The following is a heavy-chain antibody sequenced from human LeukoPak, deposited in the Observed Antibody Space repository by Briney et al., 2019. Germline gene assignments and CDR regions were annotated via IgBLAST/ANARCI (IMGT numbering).Heavy chain of an antibody. D-gene: IGHD3-22*01. CDR2: IYHSGST. CDR3: ARDGSYYHSSGYLDY. CDR1: GYSISSGYY. J-gene: IGHJ4*02. Sequence: PSETLSLTCTVSGYSISSGYYWGWIRQPPGKGLEWIGSIYHSGSTYYNPSLKSRVTISVDTSKNQFSLKLSSVTAADTAVYYCARDGSYYHSSGYLDYWGQGTLVTVSS. V-gene: IGHV4-38-2*02.